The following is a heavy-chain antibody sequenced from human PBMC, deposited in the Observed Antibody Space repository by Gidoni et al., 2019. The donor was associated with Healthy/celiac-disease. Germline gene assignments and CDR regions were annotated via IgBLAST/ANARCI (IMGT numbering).Heavy chain of an antibody. Sequence: EVQLLESGGGLVQPGGSLRLSCAASGFTFSSYAMSWVRQAPGKGLEWVPAISGSGGNTYYADSVKGRFTISRDNSKNTLYLQMNSLRAEDTAVYYCAKLPYGSGSYYMDYWGQGTLVTVSS. CDR2: ISGSGGNT. V-gene: IGHV3-23*01. CDR1: GFTFSSYA. D-gene: IGHD3-10*01. CDR3: AKLPYGSGSYYMDY. J-gene: IGHJ4*02.